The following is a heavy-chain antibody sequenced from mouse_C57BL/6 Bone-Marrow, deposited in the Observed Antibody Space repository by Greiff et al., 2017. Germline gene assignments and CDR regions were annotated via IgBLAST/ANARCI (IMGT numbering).Heavy chain of an antibody. CDR1: GYTFPGYW. D-gene: IGHD1-1*01. CDR3: SRSKRSHYYGSSPFAY. CDR2: LLPGSGST. J-gene: IGHJ3*01. Sequence: VKLMESGAELMTPGDSVQLSCKATGYTFPGYWIEWVKHRPSHGLEWIGELLPGSGSTNYNEKFKGKATFTADTASNTAYMQLSSLRTEDSAIYYCSRSKRSHYYGSSPFAYWGQGTLVTVSA. V-gene: IGHV1-9*01.